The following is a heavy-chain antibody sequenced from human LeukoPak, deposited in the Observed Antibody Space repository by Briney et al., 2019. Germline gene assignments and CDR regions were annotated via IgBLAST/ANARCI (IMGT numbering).Heavy chain of an antibody. V-gene: IGHV3-48*03. CDR3: ARNYYDSSDY. Sequence: GGSLRLSCAASGFTFSSYEMNWVRQAPGKGLEWVSYISSSGSTIYYADSVKGRFTISRDNSKNTLYLQMNSLRAEDTAVYYCARNYYDSSDYWGQGTLVTVSS. CDR1: GFTFSSYE. J-gene: IGHJ4*02. CDR2: ISSSGSTI. D-gene: IGHD3-22*01.